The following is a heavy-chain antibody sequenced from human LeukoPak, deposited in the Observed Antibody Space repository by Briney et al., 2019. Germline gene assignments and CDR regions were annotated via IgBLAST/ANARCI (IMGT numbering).Heavy chain of an antibody. CDR1: GGSISSGGHS. CDR3: ARGLSSSWYFNWFDP. Sequence: PSQTLSLTCAVSGGSISSGGHSWSWIRQPPGKGLEWIGYIYHSGSTYYNPSLKSRVTISVDRSKNQFSLKLSSVTAADTAVYYCARGLSSSWYFNWFDPWGQGTLVTVSS. V-gene: IGHV4-30-2*01. D-gene: IGHD6-13*01. J-gene: IGHJ5*02. CDR2: IYHSGST.